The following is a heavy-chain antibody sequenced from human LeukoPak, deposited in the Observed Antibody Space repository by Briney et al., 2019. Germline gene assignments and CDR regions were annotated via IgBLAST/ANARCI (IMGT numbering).Heavy chain of an antibody. CDR3: AKGLFYGSGSYYLDY. V-gene: IGHV3-23*01. CDR2: ISGSGGST. CDR1: GFTFSSYA. J-gene: IGHJ4*02. Sequence: GGSLRLSCAASGFTFSSYAMSWVRQPPGKGLEWVSAISGSGGSTYYADSVKGRFTISRDNSKNTLYLQMNSLRAEDTAVYYCAKGLFYGSGSYYLDYWGQGTLVTVSS. D-gene: IGHD3-10*01.